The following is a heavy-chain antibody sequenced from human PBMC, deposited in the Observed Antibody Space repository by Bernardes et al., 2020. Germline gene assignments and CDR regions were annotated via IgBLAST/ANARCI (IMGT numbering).Heavy chain of an antibody. CDR1: GFTFENYA. J-gene: IGHJ4*02. D-gene: IGHD3-3*02. Sequence: GGSLRLSCAGFGFTFENYAMSWVRQPPGKGLEWVSIIGGNGGTTYYADSVKGRFTISRDNSKNILYLQMNSLTDEDTAIYYCARTSYVNIYGAETFHYWGQGTLVTVSS. CDR2: IGGNGGTT. V-gene: IGHV3-23*01. CDR3: ARTSYVNIYGAETFHY.